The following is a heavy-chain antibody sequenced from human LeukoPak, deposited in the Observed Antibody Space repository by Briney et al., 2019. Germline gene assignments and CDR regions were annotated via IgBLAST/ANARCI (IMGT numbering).Heavy chain of an antibody. CDR2: INPSGGST. D-gene: IGHD4-23*01. CDR3: ARDPRYGGNSDAFDI. J-gene: IGHJ3*02. CDR1: GYTFTSYY. V-gene: IGHV1-46*01. Sequence: ASVKVSCKASGYTFTSYYMHWVRQAPGQGLEWMGIINPSGGSTSYAQKFQGRGTMTRDTSTSTVYMELSSLRSEDTAVYYCARDPRYGGNSDAFDIWGQGTMVTVSS.